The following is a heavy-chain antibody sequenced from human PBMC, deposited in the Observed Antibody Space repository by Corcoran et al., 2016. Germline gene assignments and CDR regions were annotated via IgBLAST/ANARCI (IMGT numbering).Heavy chain of an antibody. D-gene: IGHD3-10*01. V-gene: IGHV1-69*06. CDR3: ARSGMVRGVIVGNWFDP. CDR2: IIPIFGTA. J-gene: IGHJ5*02. Sequence: QVQLVQSGAEVKKPGSSVKVSCKTSGGTFSSYAISWVRQAPGQGLEWMGGIIPIFGTANYAQKFQGRVTITADKSTSTAYMELSSLRSEDTAGDYCARSGMVRGVIVGNWFDPWGQGTLVTVSS. CDR1: GGTFSSYA.